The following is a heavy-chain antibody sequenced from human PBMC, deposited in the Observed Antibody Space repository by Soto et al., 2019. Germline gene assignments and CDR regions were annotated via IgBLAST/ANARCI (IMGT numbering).Heavy chain of an antibody. D-gene: IGHD2-15*01. J-gene: IGHJ4*02. CDR2: INVGNGNT. CDR3: AREGAHYTPLDH. Sequence: ASVKVSCKASGYTFTDYAVHWVRQAPGQGLEWMGWINVGNGNTGYSRKFQGRVTNVRDMSASTAYIEVTSLTSEDTAIYYCAREGAHYTPLDHWGQGTLVTVSS. V-gene: IGHV1-3*01. CDR1: GYTFTDYA.